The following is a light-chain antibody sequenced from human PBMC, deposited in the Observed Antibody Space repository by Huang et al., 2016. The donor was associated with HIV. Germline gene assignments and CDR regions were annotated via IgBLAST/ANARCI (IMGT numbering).Light chain of an antibody. Sequence: EIVMTQSPATLSVSPGEGATLSCRASQRVSTNLAWYQQRPGQAPRRLSYGASTRATGIPARFSGSGSGSEFTLTISSLQSEDFAVYYCQQYDKWPPLTFGGGTKVEIK. CDR3: QQYDKWPPLT. V-gene: IGKV3-15*01. J-gene: IGKJ4*01. CDR1: QRVSTN. CDR2: GAS.